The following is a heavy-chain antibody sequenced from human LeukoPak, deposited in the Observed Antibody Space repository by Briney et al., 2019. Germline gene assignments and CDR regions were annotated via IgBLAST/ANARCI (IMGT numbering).Heavy chain of an antibody. CDR2: IYYSGST. CDR3: ARGEPEWVVTAIRDAFDI. CDR1: GGSISSYY. J-gene: IGHJ3*02. V-gene: IGHV4-59*08. Sequence: SETLSLTCTVSGGSISSYYWSWIRQPPGKGLEWIGYIYYSGSTNYNPSLKSRVTISVDTSKNQFSLKLSSVTAADTAVYYCARGEPEWVVTAIRDAFDIWGQGTMVTVSS. D-gene: IGHD2-21*02.